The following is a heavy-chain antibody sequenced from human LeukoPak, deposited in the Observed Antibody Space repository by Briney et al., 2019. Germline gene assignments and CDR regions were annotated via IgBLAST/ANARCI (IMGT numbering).Heavy chain of an antibody. CDR3: ATDLQPFDY. J-gene: IGHJ4*02. D-gene: IGHD2-2*01. Sequence: GGSLRHSCAASGFTFSSYWMSWVRQAPGKGLEWVANIKQDGSEKYYVDSVKGRFTISRDNANNSLYLQMNTLRAEDTAVYYCATDLQPFDYWGQGTLVTVSS. V-gene: IGHV3-7*04. CDR2: IKQDGSEK. CDR1: GFTFSSYW.